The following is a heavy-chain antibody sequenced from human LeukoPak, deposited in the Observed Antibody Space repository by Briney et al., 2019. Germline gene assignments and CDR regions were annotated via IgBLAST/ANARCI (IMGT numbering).Heavy chain of an antibody. Sequence: SETLSLTCTVSGRSISSSSYYWGWIRQPPGKGLEWIGSSYYSVSTYYNPSLKSRVTISVDTSKQQFSLKLRSVTAADTAVYYCASLYYYGSGSTLDFDYWGQGTLVTVSS. CDR2: SYYSVST. V-gene: IGHV4-39*07. J-gene: IGHJ4*02. D-gene: IGHD3-10*01. CDR3: ASLYYYGSGSTLDFDY. CDR1: GRSISSSSYY.